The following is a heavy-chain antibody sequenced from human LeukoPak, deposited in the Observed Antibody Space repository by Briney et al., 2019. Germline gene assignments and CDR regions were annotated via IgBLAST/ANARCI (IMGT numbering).Heavy chain of an antibody. CDR2: IYPGDSET. CDR3: ARRAYCGGDCFIDY. CDR1: GYSFTNYW. J-gene: IGHJ4*02. V-gene: IGHV5-51*01. D-gene: IGHD2-21*02. Sequence: GESLKISCKGSGYSFTNYWIGWVRQMPGKGVEWIGIIYPGDSETKYSPSFQGQVTISADKSISTAYLQWSSLKASDTAMYYCARRAYCGGDCFIDYWGQGTLVTVSS.